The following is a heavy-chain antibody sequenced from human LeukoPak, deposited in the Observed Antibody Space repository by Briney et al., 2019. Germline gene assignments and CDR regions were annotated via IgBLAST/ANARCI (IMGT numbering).Heavy chain of an antibody. V-gene: IGHV1-18*01. D-gene: IGHD3-22*01. CDR1: GYTFTSYG. CDR2: ISAYNGNT. J-gene: IGHJ4*02. Sequence: ASVKVSCKASGYTFTSYGISWVRQAPGQGLEWMGWISAYNGNTNYAQKLQGRVTMTTDTSTSTAYMELRSLRSDDTAVYYRARDRGYYYDSSGYLFDYWGQGTLVTVSS. CDR3: ARDRGYYYDSSGYLFDY.